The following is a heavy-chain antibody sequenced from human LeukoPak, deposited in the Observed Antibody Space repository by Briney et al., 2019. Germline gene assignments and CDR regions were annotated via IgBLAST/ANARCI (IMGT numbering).Heavy chain of an antibody. CDR1: GGTFSSYA. Sequence: GASVKVSCKASGGTFSSYAISWVRQAPGQGLEWMGGIIPIFGTANYAQKFQGRVTITADKSTSTAYMELSSLRSEDTAVYYCARGGTLVVAARGGNWFDPWGQGTLVTVSS. J-gene: IGHJ5*02. V-gene: IGHV1-69*06. CDR3: ARGGTLVVAARGGNWFDP. D-gene: IGHD2-15*01. CDR2: IIPIFGTA.